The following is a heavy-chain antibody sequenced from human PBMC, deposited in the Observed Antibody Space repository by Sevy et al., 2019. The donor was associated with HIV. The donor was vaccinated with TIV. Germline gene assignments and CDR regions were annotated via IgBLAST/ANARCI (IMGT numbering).Heavy chain of an antibody. D-gene: IGHD1-1*01. CDR2: ISSSSSYI. Sequence: GGSLRLSCAASAFTFSSYSMNWVRQAPGKGLEWVSSISSSSSYIYYADSVKGRFTISRDNAKNSLYLQMNSLRAEDTAVYYCASHTGASGKFDYWGQGTLVTVSS. CDR3: ASHTGASGKFDY. V-gene: IGHV3-21*01. CDR1: AFTFSSYS. J-gene: IGHJ4*02.